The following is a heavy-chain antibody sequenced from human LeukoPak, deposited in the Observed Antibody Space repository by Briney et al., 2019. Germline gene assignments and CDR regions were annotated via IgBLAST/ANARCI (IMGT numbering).Heavy chain of an antibody. CDR3: ARLKGRVVPTSLDP. Sequence: GGSLRLSCAASGFTFSDYYMSWVRQAPGKGLEWVSYISSSGSTIYYAGSVRGRFTISRDNAKNSLYLQMNSLRAEDTAVYYCARLKGRVVPTSLDPWGQGTLVTVSS. CDR2: ISSSGSTI. J-gene: IGHJ5*02. CDR1: GFTFSDYY. D-gene: IGHD2-2*01. V-gene: IGHV3-11*01.